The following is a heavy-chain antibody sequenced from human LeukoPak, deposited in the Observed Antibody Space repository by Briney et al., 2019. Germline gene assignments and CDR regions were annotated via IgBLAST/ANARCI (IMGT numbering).Heavy chain of an antibody. CDR1: GFTFSDYY. V-gene: IGHV3-11*04. J-gene: IGHJ4*02. CDR3: ARVGPGGYYYYDY. Sequence: KAGGSLRLSCAASGFTFSDYYMSWIRQAPGKGLEWVSYISSSGSTIYYADPVKGRFTISRDNAKNSLYLQMNSLRAEDTAVYYCARVGPGGYYYYDYWGQGTLVTVSS. CDR2: ISSSGSTI. D-gene: IGHD3-10*01.